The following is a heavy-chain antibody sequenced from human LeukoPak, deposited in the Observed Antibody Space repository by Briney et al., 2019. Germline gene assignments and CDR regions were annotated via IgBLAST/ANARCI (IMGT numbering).Heavy chain of an antibody. Sequence: SETLSLTCTVSGGSISSYYWSWIRQPAGKGLEWIGRIYTSRSTNYNPSLKSRVTMSVDTSKNQFSLKLSSVTAADTAVYYCARGPHDYSNYPNYYYYMDVWGKGTTVTVSS. CDR2: IYTSRST. CDR3: ARGPHDYSNYPNYYYYMDV. CDR1: GGSISSYY. J-gene: IGHJ6*03. V-gene: IGHV4-4*07. D-gene: IGHD4-11*01.